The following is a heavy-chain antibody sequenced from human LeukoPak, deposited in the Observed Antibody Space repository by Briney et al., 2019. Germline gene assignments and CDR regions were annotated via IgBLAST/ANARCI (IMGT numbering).Heavy chain of an antibody. J-gene: IGHJ4*02. Sequence: PGGSLRLSCSVSGFTFSSYWMHWVRQAPGKGLVWVSRINSDGSSTSYADSVKGRFTISRDNAKNTLYLQMNSLRAEDTAVYYCAREYGSGSYLIFDYWGQGTLVTVSS. CDR1: GFTFSSYW. V-gene: IGHV3-74*01. D-gene: IGHD3-10*01. CDR2: INSDGSST. CDR3: AREYGSGSYLIFDY.